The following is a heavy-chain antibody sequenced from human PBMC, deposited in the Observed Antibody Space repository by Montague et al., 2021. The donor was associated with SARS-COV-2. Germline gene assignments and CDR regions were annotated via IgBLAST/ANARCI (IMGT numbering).Heavy chain of an antibody. V-gene: IGHV4-59*01. CDR2: IYYSGST. CDR1: GGSISSCY. Sequence: SETLSLTCTVSGGSISSCYWSWIRQPPGKGLEWIGYIYYSGSTNYNPSLNSRGTISLDTSRNQSSLKLNSVTAADTAVYYCSRGSSGPDAFDIWAQGTMVT. J-gene: IGHJ3*02. D-gene: IGHD2-8*02. CDR3: SRGSSGPDAFDI.